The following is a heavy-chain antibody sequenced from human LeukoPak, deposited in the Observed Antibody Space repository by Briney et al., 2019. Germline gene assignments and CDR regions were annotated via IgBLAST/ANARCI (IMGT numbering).Heavy chain of an antibody. V-gene: IGHV3-23*01. D-gene: IGHD3-22*01. CDR3: AKESAGYYDSSGYYLDF. Sequence: GGSLRPSCAASGFTFSSYALSWVRQAPGMGLEWVSAISGSGGTTDYADSVKGRFTISRDNSKNTLYLQMNSLRAEDTAVYYCAKESAGYYDSSGYYLDFWGQGTLVTVSS. CDR1: GFTFSSYA. CDR2: ISGSGGTT. J-gene: IGHJ4*02.